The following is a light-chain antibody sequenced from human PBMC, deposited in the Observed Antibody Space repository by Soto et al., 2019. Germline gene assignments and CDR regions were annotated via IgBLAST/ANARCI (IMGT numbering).Light chain of an antibody. CDR1: QSVSSSY. CDR3: QHYGRSPPRFT. V-gene: IGKV3-20*01. J-gene: IGKJ3*01. Sequence: EIVLTQSPGTLSLSPGERATLSCRASQSVSSSYLAWYQQKPGQAPRLLIYGASSRATGIPDRFSGSGSGTVFTITISGLEPEVFAVYYCQHYGRSPPRFTFGPGIKVDI. CDR2: GAS.